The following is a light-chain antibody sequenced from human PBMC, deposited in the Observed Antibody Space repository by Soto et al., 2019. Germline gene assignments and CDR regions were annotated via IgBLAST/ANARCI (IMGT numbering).Light chain of an antibody. V-gene: IGKV3-20*01. Sequence: EIVLTQSPGTLSLSPGERATLSCRASQSVSSSYLAWYQQKPGQAPRLLIYGASSRATGIPDRFSGSGSGTDFYLTISILEPENFEVYYYQQYGSSPRYTFGQGTKVEIK. J-gene: IGKJ2*01. CDR2: GAS. CDR3: QQYGSSPRYT. CDR1: QSVSSSY.